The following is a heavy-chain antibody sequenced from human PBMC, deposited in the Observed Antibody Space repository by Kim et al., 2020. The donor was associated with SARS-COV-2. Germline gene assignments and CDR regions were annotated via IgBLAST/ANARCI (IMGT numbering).Heavy chain of an antibody. CDR3: AKDPGLGYCSGDSCRPRGGDY. J-gene: IGHJ4*02. CDR1: GFTFSTYG. Sequence: GGSLRLSCEASGFTFSTYGIHWVRQAPGKGPEWVAGILRDGSQKYYGDSVKGRFTISRDNPKNTVYLQMNSLRPEDTAVYYCAKDPGLGYCSGDSCRPRGGDYWGQGTLVTVSS. D-gene: IGHD2-15*01. V-gene: IGHV3-30*18. CDR2: ILRDGSQK.